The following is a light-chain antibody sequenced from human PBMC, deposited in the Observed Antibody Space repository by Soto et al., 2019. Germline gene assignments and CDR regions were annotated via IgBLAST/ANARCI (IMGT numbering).Light chain of an antibody. V-gene: IGKV1-9*01. J-gene: IGKJ2*01. CDR3: RQLNSYAPHP. CDR2: AGS. CDR1: QDISTC. Sequence: DIQLTQSPSSLSSSVGGIDTLICRARQDISTCFAWYQQKPGKAPKLLIYAGSTLQSGVPPRFSGSASGTEFTLPISRLQPDDFASYYCRQLNSYAPHPFGKVTKQEI.